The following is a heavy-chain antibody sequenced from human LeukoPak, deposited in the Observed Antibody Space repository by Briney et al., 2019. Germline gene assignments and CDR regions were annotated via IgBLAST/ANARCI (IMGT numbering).Heavy chain of an antibody. CDR2: IKQDGGET. D-gene: IGHD4-11*01. CDR1: GFTLSGYW. CDR3: TREDHSNYNY. J-gene: IGHJ4*02. V-gene: IGHV3-7*01. Sequence: GGSLRLSCAAPGFTLSGYWMSWVRQAPGKGLEWVANIKQDGGETFYVDSVKGRFTISRDNAKNSLYLQMNSLRAEDTAVYYCTREDHSNYNYWGQGTLVTVSS.